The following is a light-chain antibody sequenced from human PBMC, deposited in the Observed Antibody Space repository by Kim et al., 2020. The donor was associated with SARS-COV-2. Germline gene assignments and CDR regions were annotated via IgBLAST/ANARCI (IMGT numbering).Light chain of an antibody. CDR3: CSYAGSYTWV. J-gene: IGLJ3*02. Sequence: QSVTISCPGTSSDVGGYNYVSWYQQHPGKAPKLMIYDVSKRPSGVPDRLSGSKSGNTASLTISGLQAEDEADYYCCSYAGSYTWVFGGGTQLTVL. V-gene: IGLV2-11*01. CDR2: DVS. CDR1: SSDVGGYNY.